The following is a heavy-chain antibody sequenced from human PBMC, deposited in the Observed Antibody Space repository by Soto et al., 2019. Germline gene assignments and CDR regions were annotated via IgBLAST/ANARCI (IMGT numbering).Heavy chain of an antibody. J-gene: IGHJ4*02. Sequence: QLQLQESGSGLVKPSQTLSLTCAVSGGSISSGGYSWSWIRQPPGKGLECIGYIDHSGSTYYNPSLKSRVTISVDRSKTQFALKLSSVSAADTAVYYCAIVPDYWGQGTLVTVSS. CDR3: AIVPDY. CDR1: GGSISSGGYS. CDR2: IDHSGST. V-gene: IGHV4-30-2*01.